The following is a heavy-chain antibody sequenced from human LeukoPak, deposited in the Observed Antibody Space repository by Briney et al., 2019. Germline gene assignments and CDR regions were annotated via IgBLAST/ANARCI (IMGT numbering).Heavy chain of an antibody. CDR2: IKSKTDGGTT. V-gene: IGHV3-15*01. CDR1: GFTFSNAW. CDR3: TPTSGHDPLFEY. D-gene: IGHD5-12*01. J-gene: IGHJ4*02. Sequence: GGSLRLSCAASGFTFSNAWMSWVRQAPGKGLEWVGRIKSKTDGGTTDYAAPVKGRFTISRDDSKNTLYLQMNSLKTEDTGVYYCTPTSGHDPLFEYWGQGTLVTVSS.